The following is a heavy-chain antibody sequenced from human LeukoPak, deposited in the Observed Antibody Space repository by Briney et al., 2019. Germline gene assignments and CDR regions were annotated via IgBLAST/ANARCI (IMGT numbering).Heavy chain of an antibody. Sequence: SETLSLTCTVSGGSISSSSYYWGWIRQPPGKGLEWIGSIYYSGSPYYNPSLKSRVTISVDTSKKQFSLKLSSVTAADTAVYYCARDDYDSSGYWVSVPEYYFDYWGQGTLVTVSS. J-gene: IGHJ4*02. CDR3: ARDDYDSSGYWVSVPEYYFDY. D-gene: IGHD3-22*01. CDR2: IYYSGSP. CDR1: GGSISSSSYY. V-gene: IGHV4-39*02.